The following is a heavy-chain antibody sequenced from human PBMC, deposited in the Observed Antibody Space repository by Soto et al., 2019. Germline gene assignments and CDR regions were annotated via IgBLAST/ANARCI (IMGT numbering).Heavy chain of an antibody. D-gene: IGHD3-22*01. V-gene: IGHV3-30-3*01. CDR2: ISYDGSNK. J-gene: IGHJ3*02. Sequence: PGGSLRLSCAASGFTFSSYAMHWVRQAPGKGLEWVAVISYDGSNKYYADSVKGRFTISRDNSKNTLYLQMNSLRAEDTAVYYCARDLYYYDSSGYRPDAFDIWGQGTMVTVSS. CDR3: ARDLYYYDSSGYRPDAFDI. CDR1: GFTFSSYA.